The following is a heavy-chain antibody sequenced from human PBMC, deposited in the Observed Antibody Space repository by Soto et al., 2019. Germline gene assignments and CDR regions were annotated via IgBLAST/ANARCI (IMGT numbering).Heavy chain of an antibody. D-gene: IGHD6-13*01. CDR2: IYYSGGT. J-gene: IGHJ4*02. Sequence: SETLSLTCSVSGGSISSYYWGWIRQPPGKGLEWIGHIYYSGGTSYNPSLKSRITISVDTSKNQFSLKLSSVTAADMAVYYCGRDSAAGTGDYDHWGQGILVTVSS. CDR1: GGSISSYY. V-gene: IGHV4-59*01. CDR3: GRDSAAGTGDYDH.